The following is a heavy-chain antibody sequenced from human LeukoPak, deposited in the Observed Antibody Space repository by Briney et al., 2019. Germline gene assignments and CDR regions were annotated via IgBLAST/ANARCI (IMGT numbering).Heavy chain of an antibody. J-gene: IGHJ5*02. Sequence: ASVKVSCKASGYTFTSYGISWVRQAPGQGLEWMGWISAYNGNTNYAQKLQGRVTMTTDTSTSTAYVELRSLRSDDTAVYYCARAGRAAAYWFDPWGQGTLVTVSS. CDR2: ISAYNGNT. CDR3: ARAGRAAAYWFDP. CDR1: GYTFTSYG. D-gene: IGHD6-13*01. V-gene: IGHV1-18*01.